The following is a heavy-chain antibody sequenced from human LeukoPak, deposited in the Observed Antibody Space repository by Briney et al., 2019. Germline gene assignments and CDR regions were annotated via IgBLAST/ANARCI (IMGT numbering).Heavy chain of an antibody. Sequence: PGGSPSLSCAASGFTFSSYAMSWVRQAPGKGLEWVSSISGSGGNTFYADSVKGRFTISRDNSKNTLYLQMNSLRAEDTAAYHCAKGRNEDGDAALNYWGQGTLVTVSS. V-gene: IGHV3-23*01. CDR2: ISGSGGNT. CDR3: AKGRNEDGDAALNY. CDR1: GFTFSSYA. J-gene: IGHJ4*02. D-gene: IGHD4-17*01.